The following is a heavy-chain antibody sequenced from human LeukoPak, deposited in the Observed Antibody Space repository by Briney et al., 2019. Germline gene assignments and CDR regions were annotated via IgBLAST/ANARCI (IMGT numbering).Heavy chain of an antibody. D-gene: IGHD1-1*01. CDR1: GVSFSAYY. CDR2: VNHRGET. Sequence: PSETLSLTCAVYGVSFSAYYWSWIRQSPGKGLQWIAEVNHRGETNYNPSAKGRVTISVDTSKNQFSLKVTSLTAADTAVYYCARGPTISETGYFDYWGQGTLVTVSS. J-gene: IGHJ4*03. V-gene: IGHV4-34*01. CDR3: ARGPTISETGYFDY.